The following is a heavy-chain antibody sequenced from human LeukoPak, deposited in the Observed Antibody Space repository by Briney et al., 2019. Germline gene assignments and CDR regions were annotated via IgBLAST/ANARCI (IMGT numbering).Heavy chain of an antibody. Sequence: PSETLSLTCTVSGGSISSGGYYWGWIRQPPGKGLEWIGSIYYSGSTYYNPSLKSRVTISVDTSKNQFSLKLSSVTAADTAVYYCARGDYYGSGSPLAWGQGTLVTVSS. V-gene: IGHV4-39*07. CDR1: GGSISSGGYY. J-gene: IGHJ4*02. D-gene: IGHD3-10*01. CDR3: ARGDYYGSGSPLA. CDR2: IYYSGST.